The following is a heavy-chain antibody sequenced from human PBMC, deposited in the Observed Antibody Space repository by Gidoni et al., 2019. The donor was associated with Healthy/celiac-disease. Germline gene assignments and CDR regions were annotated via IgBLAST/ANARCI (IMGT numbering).Heavy chain of an antibody. D-gene: IGHD2-15*01. CDR2: IYWNDDK. CDR1: GFSLSTSGVG. Sequence: QITLKESGPTLVKPTQTLTLTCTFSGFSLSTSGVGVGWIRQPPGKALEWLALIYWNDDKRYSPSLKSRLTITKDTSKNQVVLTMTNMDPVDTATYYCAHIRSGGGTNWFDPWGQGTLVTVSS. V-gene: IGHV2-5*01. J-gene: IGHJ5*02. CDR3: AHIRSGGGTNWFDP.